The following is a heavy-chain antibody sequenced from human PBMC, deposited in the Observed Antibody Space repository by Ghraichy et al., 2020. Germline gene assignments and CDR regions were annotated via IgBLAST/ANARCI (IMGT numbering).Heavy chain of an antibody. Sequence: GGSLRLSCAASGFTFSNYAMSWVRQAPGKGLEWVSTISAGGVNTFYADSVKGRFVISRDNSKNTLYLQMNSLRAEDTALFYCAKDCFGGNCAHLAWGQGTLVTVSS. V-gene: IGHV3-23*01. CDR2: ISAGGVNT. CDR3: AKDCFGGNCAHLA. J-gene: IGHJ5*02. D-gene: IGHD2-15*01. CDR1: GFTFSNYA.